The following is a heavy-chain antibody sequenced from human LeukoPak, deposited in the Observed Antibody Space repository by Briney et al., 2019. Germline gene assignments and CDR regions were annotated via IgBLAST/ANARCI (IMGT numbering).Heavy chain of an antibody. CDR1: GGSISGSSYY. Sequence: SETLSLTCTVSGGSISGSSYYWGWIRQPPGKGLEWIGSIYYSGSTYYNPSLKSRVTISVDTSKNQFSLKLSSVTAADTAVYYCARVDIVVMVYATRYANWFDPWGQGTLVTVSS. CDR2: IYYSGST. CDR3: ARVDIVVMVYATRYANWFDP. D-gene: IGHD2-8*01. V-gene: IGHV4-39*01. J-gene: IGHJ5*02.